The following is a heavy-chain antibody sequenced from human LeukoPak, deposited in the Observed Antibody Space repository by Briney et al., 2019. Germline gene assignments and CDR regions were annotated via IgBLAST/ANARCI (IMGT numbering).Heavy chain of an antibody. J-gene: IGHJ6*02. V-gene: IGHV3-21*01. Sequence: PRGSLRLSCAASGFTVSSNYMSWVRQAPGKGLEWVSSISSGSTYILYAGSVKGRFTISRDNAKNSLYLQMNSLRAEDTAVYYCATYDFRGTTGVDVWGRGTTVSVSS. CDR3: ATYDFRGTTGVDV. D-gene: IGHD1-1*01. CDR1: GFTVSSNY. CDR2: ISSGSTYI.